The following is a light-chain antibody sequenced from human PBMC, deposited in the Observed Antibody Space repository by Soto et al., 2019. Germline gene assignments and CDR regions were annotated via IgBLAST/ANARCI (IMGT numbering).Light chain of an antibody. V-gene: IGKV3-15*01. Sequence: EIVMTQSPATLSVSPGERATLSCRASQSVTINLAWYQQKPCQAPRLLIHGSSTRATGIPARFSGSGSGTEFTPTISSLQSEDFGVYYCQQYKNWPRATFGGGTKVDIK. J-gene: IGKJ4*01. CDR1: QSVTIN. CDR2: GSS. CDR3: QQYKNWPRAT.